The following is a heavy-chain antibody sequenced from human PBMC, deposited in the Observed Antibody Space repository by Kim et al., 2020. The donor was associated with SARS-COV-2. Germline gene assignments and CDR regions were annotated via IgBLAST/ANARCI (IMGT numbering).Heavy chain of an antibody. Sequence: GGSLRLSCAASGFTFSNAWMSWVRQAPGKGLEWVGRIKSKTDGGTTDYAAPVKGRFTISRDDSKNTLYLQMNSLKTEDTAVYYCTTSWIVGATTPVDYWGQGTLVTVSS. V-gene: IGHV3-15*01. CDR3: TTSWIVGATTPVDY. J-gene: IGHJ4*02. D-gene: IGHD1-26*01. CDR2: IKSKTDGGTT. CDR1: GFTFSNAW.